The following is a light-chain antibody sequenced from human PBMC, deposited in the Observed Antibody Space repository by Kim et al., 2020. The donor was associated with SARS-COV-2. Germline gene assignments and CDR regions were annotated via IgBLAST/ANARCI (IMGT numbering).Light chain of an antibody. CDR2: NVR. Sequence: QSITIPSSGPTKEIDDNRYISWYQQLPVKAPKLVIYNVRSRPSGVSNRFSGSKSGNTASLTISGLQAEDEADYFCSSYTTDSGWVFGGGTQLTVL. CDR3: SSYTTDSGWV. V-gene: IGLV2-14*03. J-gene: IGLJ3*02. CDR1: TKEIDDNRY.